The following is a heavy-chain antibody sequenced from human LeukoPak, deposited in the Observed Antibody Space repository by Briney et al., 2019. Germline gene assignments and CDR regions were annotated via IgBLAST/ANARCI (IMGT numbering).Heavy chain of an antibody. CDR1: GYTFTSYD. CDR2: ISAYNGNT. J-gene: IGHJ5*02. CDR3: ARDLNPYSNWFDP. Sequence: ASVKVSCKASGYTFTSYDINWVRQAPGQGLEWMGWISAYNGNTNYAQKLQGRVTMTTDTSTSTAYMELRSLRSDDTAVYYCARDLNPYSNWFDPWGQGTLVTVSS. V-gene: IGHV1-18*01. D-gene: IGHD4-11*01.